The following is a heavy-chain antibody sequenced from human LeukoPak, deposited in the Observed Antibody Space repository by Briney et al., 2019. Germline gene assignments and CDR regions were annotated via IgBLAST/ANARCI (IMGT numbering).Heavy chain of an antibody. CDR3: ARDRRYSYGSGFDY. CDR2: IWYDGSNK. Sequence: GGSLRLSCAASGFTFSNFLMTWVRQAPGKGLEWVAVIWYDGSNKYYADSVKGRFTISRDNSKNTLYLQMNSLRAEDTAVYYCARDRRYSYGSGFDYWGQGTLVTVSS. D-gene: IGHD5-18*01. V-gene: IGHV3-33*08. J-gene: IGHJ4*02. CDR1: GFTFSNFL.